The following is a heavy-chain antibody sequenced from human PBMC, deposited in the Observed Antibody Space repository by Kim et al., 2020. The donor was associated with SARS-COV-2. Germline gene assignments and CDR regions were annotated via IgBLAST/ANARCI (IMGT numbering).Heavy chain of an antibody. J-gene: IGHJ4*02. CDR3: ARVIVAGGQDYFDY. Sequence: GGSLRLSCAASGFTFSTYDMTWVRQGPGKGLEWVSHISGSGDNKYYADSVKGRFTISRDNSKSTLYLQMNSLRAEDTAVYYCARVIVAGGQDYFDYWGQGTLVIVSS. D-gene: IGHD6-13*01. CDR2: ISGSGDNK. CDR1: GFTFSTYD. V-gene: IGHV3-23*01.